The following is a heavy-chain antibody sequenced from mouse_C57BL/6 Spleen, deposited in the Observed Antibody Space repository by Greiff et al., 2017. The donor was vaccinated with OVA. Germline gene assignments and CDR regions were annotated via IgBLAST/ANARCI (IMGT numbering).Heavy chain of an antibody. J-gene: IGHJ4*01. D-gene: IGHD1-3*01. Sequence: EVQLQQSGPELVKPGASVKISCKASGYSFTGYYMNWVKQSPEKSLEWIGEINPSTGGTTYNQKFKAKATLTVDKSSSTAYMQLKSLTSEDSAVYYCAKKTRAMDYWGQGTSVTVSS. CDR3: AKKTRAMDY. V-gene: IGHV1-42*01. CDR2: INPSTGGT. CDR1: GYSFTGYY.